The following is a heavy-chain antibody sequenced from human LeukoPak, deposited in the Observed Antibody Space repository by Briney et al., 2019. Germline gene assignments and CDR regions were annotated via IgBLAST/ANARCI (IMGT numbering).Heavy chain of an antibody. CDR3: ARDPAARIQLWPSYFDY. V-gene: IGHV3-30-3*01. D-gene: IGHD5-18*01. CDR1: GFTFSSYW. CDR2: ISYDGSNK. J-gene: IGHJ4*02. Sequence: GGSLRLSCAASGFTFSSYWMSWVRQAPGKGLEWVAVISYDGSNKYYADSVKGRFTISRDNSKNTLYLQMNSLRAEDTAVYYCARDPAARIQLWPSYFDYWGQGTLVTVSS.